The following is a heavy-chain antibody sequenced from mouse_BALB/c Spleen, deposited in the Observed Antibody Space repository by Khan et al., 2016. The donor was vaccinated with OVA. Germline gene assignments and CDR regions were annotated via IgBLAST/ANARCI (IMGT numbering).Heavy chain of an antibody. CDR2: IDPFNGGT. J-gene: IGHJ3*01. CDR3: ARHGYVAWFAY. V-gene: IGHV1S135*01. CDR1: GYSFTSYY. Sequence: MQLEESGPELMKPGASVKISCKASGYSFTSYYIHWVKQSHGKSLEWIGYIDPFNGGTSYNPKFKGKATLTVDKSSSTAYMHLSSLTSDDSAVYYCARHGYVAWFAYWGQWTLVTVSA. D-gene: IGHD2-2*01.